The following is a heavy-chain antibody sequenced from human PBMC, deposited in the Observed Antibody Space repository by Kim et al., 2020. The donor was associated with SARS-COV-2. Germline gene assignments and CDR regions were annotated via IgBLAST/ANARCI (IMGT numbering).Heavy chain of an antibody. D-gene: IGHD2-2*01. V-gene: IGHV4-34*01. CDR3: ARGRKSYCSSTSCYKWGAFDI. J-gene: IGHJ3*02. CDR2: INHSGST. Sequence: SETLSLTCAVYGGSFSGYYWSWIRQPPGKGLEWIGEINHSGSTNYNPSLKSRVTISVDTSKNQFSLKLSSVTAADTAVYYCARGRKSYCSSTSCYKWGAFDIWGQGTMVTVSS. CDR1: GGSFSGYY.